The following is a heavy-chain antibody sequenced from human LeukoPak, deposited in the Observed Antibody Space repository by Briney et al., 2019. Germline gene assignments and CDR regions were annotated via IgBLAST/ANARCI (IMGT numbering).Heavy chain of an antibody. J-gene: IGHJ4*02. V-gene: IGHV1-2*02. CDR1: GYTFTDYY. CDR3: ARDGSLGY. D-gene: IGHD5-12*01. Sequence: ASVNVSCMASGYTFTDYYIHWVRQAPGQGLEWMGWINSNSGATKYAQKFQGRVTMTRDTSISTAYMELTRLGSDDTAVYYCARDGSLGYWGQGTLVTVSS. CDR2: INSNSGAT.